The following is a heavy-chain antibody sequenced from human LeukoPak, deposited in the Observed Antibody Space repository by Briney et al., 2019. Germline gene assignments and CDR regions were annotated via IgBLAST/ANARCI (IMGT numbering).Heavy chain of an antibody. CDR3: ARDIILAYYDSSGYYSQGFSY. V-gene: IGHV1-2*02. CDR1: GYTFTGYY. CDR2: INPNSGGT. J-gene: IGHJ4*02. D-gene: IGHD3-22*01. Sequence: ASVKVSCKASGYTFTGYYMHWVRQAPGQGLEWMGWINPNSGGTNYAQKFQGRVTMTRDKSIRTAYMELSSLRSEDTAVYYCARDIILAYYDSSGYYSQGFSYWGQGTLVTVPS.